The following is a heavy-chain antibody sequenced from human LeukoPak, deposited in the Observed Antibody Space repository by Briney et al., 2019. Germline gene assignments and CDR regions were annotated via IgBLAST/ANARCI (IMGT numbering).Heavy chain of an antibody. J-gene: IGHJ4*02. D-gene: IGHD2-15*01. V-gene: IGHV1-8*01. CDR3: APGPPDGYCSGGSCYSSQDY. CDR1: GYTFTSYD. Sequence: ASVKVSCKASGYTFTSYDINWVRQATGQGLEWMGWMNPNSGNTGYAQKFQGRVTMTRNTSISTAYMELSSLRSEDTAVYYCAPGPPDGYCSGGSCYSSQDYWGQGTLVTVSS. CDR2: MNPNSGNT.